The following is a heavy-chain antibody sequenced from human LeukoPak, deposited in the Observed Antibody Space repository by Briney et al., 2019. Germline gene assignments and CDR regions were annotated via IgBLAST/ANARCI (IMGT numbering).Heavy chain of an antibody. CDR2: IYHSGST. Sequence: SETLSLTCAVSGGSIGSGNWWGWVRQPPRKGLEWIGEIYHSGSTNYNSSLKSRVTISIDKSKNQFSLKLSSVTAADTAMYYCARGGTTVAGTFWFDPWGQGTLVTVSS. J-gene: IGHJ5*02. CDR1: GGSIGSGNW. CDR3: ARGGTTVAGTFWFDP. D-gene: IGHD6-19*01. V-gene: IGHV4-4*02.